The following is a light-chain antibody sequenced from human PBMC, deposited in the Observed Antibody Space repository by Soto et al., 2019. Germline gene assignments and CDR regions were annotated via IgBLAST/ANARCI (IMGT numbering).Light chain of an antibody. Sequence: EIVMTQSPATLSGSPGERATLSCRASQSVSSNLAWYQQKPGQAPRLLMSGASTRATGIPARFSGSGSGTEFTLTICSLQSEDLAVYYCQQYNNWPPSIIFGPGTRLEIK. V-gene: IGKV3-15*01. CDR1: QSVSSN. CDR2: GAS. J-gene: IGKJ5*01. CDR3: QQYNNWPPSII.